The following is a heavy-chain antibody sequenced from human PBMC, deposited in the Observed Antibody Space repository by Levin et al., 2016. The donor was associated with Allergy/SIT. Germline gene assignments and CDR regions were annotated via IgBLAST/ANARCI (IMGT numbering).Heavy chain of an antibody. J-gene: IGHJ6*02. Sequence: WVRQAPGQGLEWMGIINPSGGSTSYAQKFQGRVTMTRDTSTSTVYMELSSLRSEDTAVYYCAREAVDIVATGMSGEPYYYYGMDVWGQGTTVTVSS. D-gene: IGHD5-12*01. V-gene: IGHV1-46*01. CDR3: AREAVDIVATGMSGEPYYYYGMDV. CDR2: INPSGGST.